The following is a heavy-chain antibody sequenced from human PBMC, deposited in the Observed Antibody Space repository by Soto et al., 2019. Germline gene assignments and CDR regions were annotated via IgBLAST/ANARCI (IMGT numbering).Heavy chain of an antibody. J-gene: IGHJ6*03. CDR2: MNPNSGNT. CDR3: ARLTAMVKIYYYYYYMDV. V-gene: IGHV1-8*01. D-gene: IGHD5-18*01. CDR1: GYTFTSYD. Sequence: ASVKVSCKASGYTFTSYDINWVRQATGQGLEWMGWMNPNSGNTSYAQKFQGRVTMTRNTSISTAYMELSSLRSEDTAVYYCARLTAMVKIYYYYYYMDVWGKGTTVTVSS.